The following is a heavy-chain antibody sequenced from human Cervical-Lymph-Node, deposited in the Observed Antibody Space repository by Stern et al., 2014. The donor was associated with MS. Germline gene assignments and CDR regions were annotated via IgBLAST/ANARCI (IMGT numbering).Heavy chain of an antibody. CDR3: ARDHVDTAMSYFDL. J-gene: IGHJ2*01. V-gene: IGHV1-18*01. CDR2: ISAYNGNT. Sequence: DQLVESGAEVKKPGASVKVSCKASGYTFTSYGISWWRQAPGQGTEWMGRISAYNGNTNYAQKLQGRVTMTTDTSTSTAYMELRSLRSDDTAVYYCARDHVDTAMSYFDLWGRGTLVTVSS. D-gene: IGHD5-18*01. CDR1: GYTFTSYG.